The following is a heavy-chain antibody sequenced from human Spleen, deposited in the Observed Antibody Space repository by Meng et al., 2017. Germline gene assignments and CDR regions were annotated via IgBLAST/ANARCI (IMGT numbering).Heavy chain of an antibody. CDR3: ARDEDISAAGKLFGDY. V-gene: IGHV1-2*06. J-gene: IGHJ4*02. CDR1: GYIFHEDY. D-gene: IGHD6-25*01. Sequence: VLLVWSWAEVKQPGASVNVSWNSSGYIFHEDYIHWVRRAPGLGVEWMGRINPKSGDTHYAQKFRARVTMTGDTSSSTAYMELSGLRSDDTAMYYCARDEDISAAGKLFGDYWGQGTLVTVSS. CDR2: INPKSGDT.